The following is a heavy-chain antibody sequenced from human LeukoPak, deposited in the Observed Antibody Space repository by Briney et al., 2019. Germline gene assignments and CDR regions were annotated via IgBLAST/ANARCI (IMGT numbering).Heavy chain of an antibody. V-gene: IGHV4-39*07. CDR3: AREDWNSIIAVAGGWFDP. Sequence: SETLSLTCTVSGGSISSSSYYWGWIRQPPGKGLEWIGSIYYSGSTYYNPSLKSRVTISVDTSKNQFSLKLSSVTAADTAVYYCAREDWNSIIAVAGGWFDPWGQGTLVTVSS. CDR1: GGSISSSSYY. CDR2: IYYSGST. J-gene: IGHJ5*02. D-gene: IGHD6-19*01.